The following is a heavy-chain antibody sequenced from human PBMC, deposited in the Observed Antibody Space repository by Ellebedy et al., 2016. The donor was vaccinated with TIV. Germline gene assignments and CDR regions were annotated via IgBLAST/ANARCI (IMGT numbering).Heavy chain of an antibody. CDR3: ARNRNDFDANGYWNY. V-gene: IGHV3-11*01. J-gene: IGHJ4*02. CDR2: INHDGAIK. D-gene: IGHD3-22*01. CDR1: GFSFREYY. Sequence: GGSLRLSCAASGFSFREYYMSWIRQAPGKGLERVAYINHDGAIKYYADAVRGRFTVSRDNAENSLHLQMNSLRAEDTAVYYCARNRNDFDANGYWNYWGPGAQVTVSS.